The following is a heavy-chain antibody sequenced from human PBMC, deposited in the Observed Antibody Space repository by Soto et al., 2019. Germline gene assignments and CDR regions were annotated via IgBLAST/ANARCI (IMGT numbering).Heavy chain of an antibody. Sequence: QVPLVQSGAEVKKPGASVKVSCKASGYTFTSYGISWVRQAPGQGLEWMGWISTYYDNTNYAQNLRGRVTMTTDTSTSTAYMELRSLRSDDTAVYYCARDPPRRYTSGQGLDYWGQGTLVTVSS. J-gene: IGHJ4*02. CDR3: ARDPPRRYTSGQGLDY. CDR1: GYTFTSYG. V-gene: IGHV1-18*04. CDR2: ISTYYDNT. D-gene: IGHD5-18*01.